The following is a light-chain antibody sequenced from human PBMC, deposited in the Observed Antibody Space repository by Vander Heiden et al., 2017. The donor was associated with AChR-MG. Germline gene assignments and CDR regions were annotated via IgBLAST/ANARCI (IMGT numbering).Light chain of an antibody. CDR3: QQLNSSPIT. Sequence: DIQLTQSPSFLSASIGDRVTITCRASQGISSNLAWYQQKPGKAPKLLIYAASTLQSGVPSRFSGSGSGTEFTLTISSLQPEDFAAYYCQQLNSSPITFGHGTKVDIK. CDR2: AAS. J-gene: IGKJ3*01. CDR1: QGISSN. V-gene: IGKV1-9*01.